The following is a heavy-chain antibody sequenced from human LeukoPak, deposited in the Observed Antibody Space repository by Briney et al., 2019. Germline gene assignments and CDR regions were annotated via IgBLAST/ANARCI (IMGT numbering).Heavy chain of an antibody. CDR1: GGSISNTNW. CDR3: SRENGAFSPFGY. D-gene: IGHD2-8*01. CDR2: ISLTGLT. J-gene: IGHJ4*02. V-gene: IGHV4-4*02. Sequence: SGTLSLTCGVSGGSISNTNWWSWVRQPPGQGLEWIGEISLTGLTHYNPSLESRVTVSLDKSENQLSLNLTSVTAADTAVYYCSRENGAFSPFGYWGQGTLVTVLS.